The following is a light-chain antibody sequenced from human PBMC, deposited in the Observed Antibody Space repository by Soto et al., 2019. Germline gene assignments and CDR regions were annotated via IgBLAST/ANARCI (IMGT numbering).Light chain of an antibody. CDR3: QHYGSPPAWT. V-gene: IGKV3-20*01. CDR1: QSFSSSF. CDR2: GAS. Sequence: EIVLAQSPGTLSLSPGERATLSCRASQSFSSSFLAWYQQKPGQAPRLLIYGASSRATGTPDRFSGSGSGADCTLSISRLEPEDSAVYYCQHYGSPPAWTFGQGTKVEVK. J-gene: IGKJ1*01.